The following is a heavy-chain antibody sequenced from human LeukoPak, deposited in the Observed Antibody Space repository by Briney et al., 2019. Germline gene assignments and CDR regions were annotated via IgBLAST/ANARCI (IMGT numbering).Heavy chain of an antibody. CDR1: GFTFSNYG. Sequence: GGSLRLSCATSGFTFSNYGMNWVRQAPGKGLEWVSYISSSSITIYYADSVKGRFTISRDSAKNSLFLQMNSLRAEDTAVYYCARVSRHSYRGFLEWPMDHWGQGTLVTVSS. V-gene: IGHV3-48*01. D-gene: IGHD3-3*01. CDR2: ISSSSITI. J-gene: IGHJ4*02. CDR3: ARVSRHSYRGFLEWPMDH.